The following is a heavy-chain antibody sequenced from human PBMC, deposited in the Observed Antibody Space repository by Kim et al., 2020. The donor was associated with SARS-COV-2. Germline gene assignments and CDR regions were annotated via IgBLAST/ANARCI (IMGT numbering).Heavy chain of an antibody. CDR2: ISYGRSNK. CDR3: ARDRAYDSSGYYPDY. J-gene: IGHJ4*02. Sequence: GGSLRLSCAASGFTFSSYSMHWVRQAPGKGLEWVSFISYGRSNKYYADSVKGRFTISRDNAKNTLYLQMNSLRAEDTAVYYCARDRAYDSSGYYPDYWGQGTLVTVSS. CDR1: GFTFSSYS. D-gene: IGHD3-22*01. V-gene: IGHV3-33*08.